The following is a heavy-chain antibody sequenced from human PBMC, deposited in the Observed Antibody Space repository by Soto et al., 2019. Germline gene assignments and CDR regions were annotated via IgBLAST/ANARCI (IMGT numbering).Heavy chain of an antibody. CDR3: ARDNLGYCSGGSCYYGMDV. Sequence: GGSLRLSCAASGFTFSSYAMHWVRQAPGKGLEWVAVISYDGSNKYYGDSVKGRFTISRDNSKNTLYLQMNSLRAEETAVYYCARDNLGYCSGGSCYYGMDVWGQGTTVTVSS. V-gene: IGHV3-30-3*01. J-gene: IGHJ6*02. D-gene: IGHD2-15*01. CDR1: GFTFSSYA. CDR2: ISYDGSNK.